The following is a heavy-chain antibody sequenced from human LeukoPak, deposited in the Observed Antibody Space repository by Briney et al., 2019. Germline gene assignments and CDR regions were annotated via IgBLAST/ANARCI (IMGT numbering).Heavy chain of an antibody. CDR3: AKDEWSARLFDC. V-gene: IGHV3-23*01. D-gene: IGHD3-3*01. CDR1: GITFTNYG. Sequence: GGSLRLSCAASGITFTNYGINWVRQAPGKGLEWVSAISGSGDTTYYADSVKGRFTVSKDNLKNTVHLQMNRLSAEDTAVYYCAKDEWSARLFDCWGQGALVTVSS. CDR2: ISGSGDTT. J-gene: IGHJ4*02.